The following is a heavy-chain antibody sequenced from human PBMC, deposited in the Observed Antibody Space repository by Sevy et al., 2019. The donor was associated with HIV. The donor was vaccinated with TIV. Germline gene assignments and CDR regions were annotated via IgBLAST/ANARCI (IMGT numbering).Heavy chain of an antibody. D-gene: IGHD5-18*01. CDR2: INPNSGGT. CDR1: GYTFTDQY. Sequence: ASVKVSCKASGYTFTDQYIHLVRQAPGQGLEWMGWINPNSGGTNYRQDFQGRVTLTRDTSITPAYMELSGLKSDDTAIYYCARDLGLRGYSYGSFDYWGQRTLVTVSS. J-gene: IGHJ4*02. V-gene: IGHV1-2*02. CDR3: ARDLGLRGYSYGSFDY.